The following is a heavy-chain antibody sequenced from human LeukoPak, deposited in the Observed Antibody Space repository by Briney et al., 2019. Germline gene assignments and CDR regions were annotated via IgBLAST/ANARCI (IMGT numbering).Heavy chain of an antibody. CDR2: ISSSSSYI. CDR3: ARTLGGFDY. D-gene: IGHD1-26*01. J-gene: IGHJ4*02. Sequence: GGSLRLSCAASGVTFSGYSMNWVRQAPGKGLEWVSSISSSSSYIYYADSVKSRFTISRDNAKNSLYLQMNSLRAEDTAVYYCARTLGGFDYWGQGTLVTVSS. V-gene: IGHV3-21*01. CDR1: GVTFSGYS.